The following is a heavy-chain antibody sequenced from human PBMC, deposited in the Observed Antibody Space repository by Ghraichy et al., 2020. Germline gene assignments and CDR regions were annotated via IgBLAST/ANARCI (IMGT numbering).Heavy chain of an antibody. CDR1: GFTFSSYA. J-gene: IGHJ4*02. V-gene: IGHV3-64D*06. Sequence: GESLNISCSASGFTFSSYAMHWVRQAPGKGLEYVSAISSNGGSTYYADSVKGRFTISRDNSKNTLYLQMSSLRAEDTAVYYCVKGGRFLAGHFDYWGQGTLVTVSS. D-gene: IGHD3-3*01. CDR2: ISSNGGST. CDR3: VKGGRFLAGHFDY.